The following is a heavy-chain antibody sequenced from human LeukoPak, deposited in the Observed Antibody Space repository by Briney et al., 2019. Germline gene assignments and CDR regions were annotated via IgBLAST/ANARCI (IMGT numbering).Heavy chain of an antibody. J-gene: IGHJ5*02. CDR3: ARGPMIPILRMVRQNWFDP. Sequence: PSETLSLTCAVYGGSFSGYYWSWIRQPPGKALEWIGEINHSGSTNYNPSLKSRVTISVDTSKNQFSLKLSSVTAADTAVYYCARGPMIPILRMVRQNWFDPWGQGTLVTVSS. V-gene: IGHV4-34*01. D-gene: IGHD3-10*01. CDR1: GGSFSGYY. CDR2: INHSGST.